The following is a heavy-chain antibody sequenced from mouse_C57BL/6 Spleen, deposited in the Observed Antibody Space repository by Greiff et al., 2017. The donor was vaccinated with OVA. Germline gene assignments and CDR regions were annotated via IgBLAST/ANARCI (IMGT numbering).Heavy chain of an antibody. Sequence: VMLVESGPGLVAPSQSLSITCSVSGFSLTCYAISWVRQPPGKGLEWLGVLWNGGGSNYNSALNSRLSISKDNSKSQVFLKMNSLQTDDTARYYCARNYGSSAWFAYWGQGTLVTVSA. CDR3: ARNYGSSAWFAY. D-gene: IGHD1-1*01. CDR1: GFSLTCYA. V-gene: IGHV2-9-1*01. CDR2: LWNGGGS. J-gene: IGHJ3*01.